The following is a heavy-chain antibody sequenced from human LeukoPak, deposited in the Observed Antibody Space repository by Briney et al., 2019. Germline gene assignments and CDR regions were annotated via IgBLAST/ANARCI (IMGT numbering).Heavy chain of an antibody. CDR2: IKQDGSEK. Sequence: GGSLRLSCAASGFTFSSYWMSWVRQAPGMGLEWVANIKQDGSEKYYVDSVKGRFTISRDNAKNSLYLQMNSLRAEDTAVYYCARERDGYNYGYYFDYWGQGTLVTVSS. J-gene: IGHJ4*02. V-gene: IGHV3-7*01. D-gene: IGHD5-24*01. CDR3: ARERDGYNYGYYFDY. CDR1: GFTFSSYW.